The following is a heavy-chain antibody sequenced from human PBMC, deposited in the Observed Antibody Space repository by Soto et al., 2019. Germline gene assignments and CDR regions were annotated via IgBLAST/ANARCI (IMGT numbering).Heavy chain of an antibody. D-gene: IGHD6-6*01. CDR2: ISSSGSTI. CDR1: GFTFSSYE. J-gene: IGHJ4*02. Sequence: GGALRLSCAASGFTFSSYEMNWVRQAPGQGLEWVSYISSSGSTIYYADSVKGRFTISRAHAKNSLYLQMHSLRAEDTAVYYCARGQGSSSDLYDYWGQGTLVAVSS. V-gene: IGHV3-48*03. CDR3: ARGQGSSSDLYDY.